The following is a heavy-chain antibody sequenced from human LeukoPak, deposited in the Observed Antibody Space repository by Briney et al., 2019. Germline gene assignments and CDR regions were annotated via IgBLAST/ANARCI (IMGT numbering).Heavy chain of an antibody. CDR3: VKEHVDRAFTRSFEI. D-gene: IGHD3-10*01. J-gene: IGHJ3*02. CDR1: GFSFSTNP. CDR2: ISPDKT. V-gene: IGHV3-23*01. Sequence: DPGGSLRLSCAASGFSFSTNPMSWVRQAPGKGLEWVSAISPDKTYYADSVKGQLTISRDNCKNTVDLHMSSPRAEDTAIYYCVKEHVDRAFTRSFEIWGQGTVVTVSS.